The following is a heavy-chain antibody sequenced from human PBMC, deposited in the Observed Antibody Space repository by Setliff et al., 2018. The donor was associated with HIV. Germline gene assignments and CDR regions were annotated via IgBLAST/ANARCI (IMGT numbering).Heavy chain of an antibody. V-gene: IGHV3-48*01. CDR2: ISSSSSTI. J-gene: IGHJ3*01. Sequence: GGSLRLSCAGSGFTFRSYDMNWVHQAPGKGLEWVSYISSSSSTIYYADSVKGRFTISRDNAKNSLYLQMNSLRAEDTAVYYCARDNGKYYYGSAPLKVWGQGTMVTVSS. CDR3: ARDNGKYYYGSAPLKV. CDR1: GFTFRSYD. D-gene: IGHD3-10*01.